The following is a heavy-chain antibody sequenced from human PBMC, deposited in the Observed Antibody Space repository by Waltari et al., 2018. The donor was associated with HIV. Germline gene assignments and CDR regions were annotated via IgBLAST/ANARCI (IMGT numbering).Heavy chain of an antibody. Sequence: QLQLQESGPGLVKPSATLSLTCTVSGGSISSSSYYWGRIRQPPGKWLEWIGSIYYSGSTYYNPSLKSRVTISVYTSKNQFSLNLSSVTAADTAVYYCAIRGTGTTWVSDYWGQGTLVTVSS. CDR3: AIRGTGTTWVSDY. D-gene: IGHD1-7*01. V-gene: IGHV4-39*01. J-gene: IGHJ4*02. CDR2: IYYSGST. CDR1: GGSISSSSYY.